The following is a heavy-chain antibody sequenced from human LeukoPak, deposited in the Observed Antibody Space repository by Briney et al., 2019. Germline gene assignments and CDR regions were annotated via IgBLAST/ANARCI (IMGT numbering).Heavy chain of an antibody. D-gene: IGHD5-18*01. V-gene: IGHV3-23*01. J-gene: IGHJ4*02. CDR1: GFTFSSYS. CDR2: ISGSGGST. CDR3: AKDLGYTYGYGFDS. Sequence: GGSLRLSCAASGFTFSSYSMNWVRQAPGKGLEWVSTISGSGGSTYYADSVKGRFTISRDNSKNTLYLQMSSLRAEDTALYYCAKDLGYTYGYGFDSWGQGTLVTVSS.